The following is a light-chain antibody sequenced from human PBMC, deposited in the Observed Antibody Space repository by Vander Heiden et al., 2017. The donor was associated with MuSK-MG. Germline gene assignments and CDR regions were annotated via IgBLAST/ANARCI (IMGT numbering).Light chain of an antibody. CDR3: CSYAGGYTYV. CDR2: DVS. CDR1: SSDVGGYNY. V-gene: IGLV2-11*01. J-gene: IGLJ1*01. Sequence: QSALPQPRSVSGSPGQSVTISCTGTSSDVGGYNYVSWYHHHPGKSPKLMIFDVSKRPSGVPDRFSGSKSGSTASLTISGLQAEDEADYYCCSYAGGYTYVFGSGTKVTVL.